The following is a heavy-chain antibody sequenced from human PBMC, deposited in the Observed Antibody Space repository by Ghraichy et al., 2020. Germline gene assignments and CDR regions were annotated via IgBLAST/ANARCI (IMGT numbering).Heavy chain of an antibody. V-gene: IGHV4-30-4*01. J-gene: IGHJ4*02. CDR2: IYYSGRT. CDR3: ARAPGYCSGGSCFRPFND. Sequence: SDTLSLTCTVSGGSISSGDYYWSWIRQPPGKGLEWIGYIYYSGRTYYNPSLQSRVTISVDTSKNQFSLKLSSVTAADTAVYYCARAPGYCSGGSCFRPFNDWGQGTLVTVSS. D-gene: IGHD2-15*01. CDR1: GGSISSGDYY.